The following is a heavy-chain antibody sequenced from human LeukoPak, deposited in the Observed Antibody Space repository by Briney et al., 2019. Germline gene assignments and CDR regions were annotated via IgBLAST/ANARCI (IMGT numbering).Heavy chain of an antibody. CDR1: GGSISSGAYY. Sequence: SQTLSLTCIVSGGSISSGAYYWSWIRQPPGKGLEWIGYIYHSGSTYYNPSLKSRVTISVDRSKNQFSLKLTSVTAADTAVYYCAREAYPTGEREYNWFDPWGQGSLVTVSS. CDR2: IYHSGST. D-gene: IGHD1-1*01. J-gene: IGHJ5*02. V-gene: IGHV4-30-2*01. CDR3: AREAYPTGEREYNWFDP.